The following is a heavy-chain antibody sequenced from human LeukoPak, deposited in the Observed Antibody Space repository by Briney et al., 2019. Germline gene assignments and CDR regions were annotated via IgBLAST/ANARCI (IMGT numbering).Heavy chain of an antibody. CDR3: ARVPGGYDTLYDY. Sequence: PGGPLRFSCAAPGLSISDHLMSRVPQAQGKPLDWVSYIPPEKTFHYIDSVKGRFTISRDNAKNSLYLQMNSLSAEDTAVYYCARVPGGYDTLYDYWGQGTLVTVSS. CDR1: GLSISDHL. D-gene: IGHD5-12*01. CDR2: IPPEKTF. J-gene: IGHJ4*02. V-gene: IGHV3-69-1*02.